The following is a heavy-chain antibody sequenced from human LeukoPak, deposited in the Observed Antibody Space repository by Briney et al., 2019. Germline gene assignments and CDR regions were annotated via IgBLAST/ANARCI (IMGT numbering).Heavy chain of an antibody. V-gene: IGHV3-30*03. CDR1: GFTFSNFG. J-gene: IGHJ4*02. CDR2: ISYNGSKE. D-gene: IGHD5-18*01. CDR3: ARDRSPAPGRSYGRGHFDY. Sequence: GGSLRLSCAAAGFTFSNFGMHWVRQAPGKGLEWVAVISYNGSKEYYADSVKGRLTISRDNSKNTLYLRMNSLTTEDTAVYYCARDRSPAPGRSYGRGHFDYWGQGTLVTVSS.